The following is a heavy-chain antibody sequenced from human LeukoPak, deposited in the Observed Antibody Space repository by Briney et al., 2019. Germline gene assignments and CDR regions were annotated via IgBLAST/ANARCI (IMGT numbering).Heavy chain of an antibody. J-gene: IGHJ6*02. V-gene: IGHV1-69*04. CDR1: GGTFSSYA. Sequence: ASVKVSCKASGGTFSSYAISWVRQAPGQGLEWMGRIIPILGIANYAQKFQGRVTITADKSTSTAYMELSSLRSEDTAVYYCAREEGYSYGRYYYYGMDVWGQGTTVTVSS. CDR3: AREEGYSYGRYYYYGMDV. CDR2: IIPILGIA. D-gene: IGHD5-18*01.